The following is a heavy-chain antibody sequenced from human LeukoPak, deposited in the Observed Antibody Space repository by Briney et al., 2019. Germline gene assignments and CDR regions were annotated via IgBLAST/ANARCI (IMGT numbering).Heavy chain of an antibody. J-gene: IGHJ4*02. V-gene: IGHV3-30*01. D-gene: IGHD6-13*01. CDR3: ARGSSSWYSLIKY. CDR2: ISYDGSSE. Sequence: GRSLRLSCAASGFTFSSYAMHWVRQAAGEGLEWVALISYDGSSEYYADSVKGRFTISRDNSKNTLYLQMNSLRVEDTAMYYCARGSSSWYSLIKYWGQGTLVTVSS. CDR1: GFTFSSYA.